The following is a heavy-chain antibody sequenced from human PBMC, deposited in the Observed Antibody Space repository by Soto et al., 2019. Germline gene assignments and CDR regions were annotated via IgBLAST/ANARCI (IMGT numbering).Heavy chain of an antibody. CDR3: AKDMSLGVAAPTLDYYYYGMDV. Sequence: PGGSLRLSCAASGFTFSSYGMHWVRQAPGKGLEWVAVISYDGSNKYYADSVKGRFTISRDNSKNTLYLQMNSLRAEDTAVYYCAKDMSLGVAAPTLDYYYYGMDVWGQGTTVTVSS. CDR1: GFTFSSYG. CDR2: ISYDGSNK. J-gene: IGHJ6*02. V-gene: IGHV3-30*18. D-gene: IGHD2-15*01.